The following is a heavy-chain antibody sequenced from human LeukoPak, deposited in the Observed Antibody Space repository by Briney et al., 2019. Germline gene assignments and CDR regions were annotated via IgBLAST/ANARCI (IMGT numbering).Heavy chain of an antibody. V-gene: IGHV4-39*07. D-gene: IGHD1-26*01. Sequence: SETLSLTCIISGGSISSTTYYWGWIRQPPGKGLEWIGTLYYSGKTYYNPSLKSRVTISIDTSKNQFSLKLTSATAADTAVYYXAXDHSSASYTYYYYYMDVWGKGTTVTVS. CDR2: LYYSGKT. J-gene: IGHJ6*03. CDR3: AXDHSSASYTYYYYYMDV. CDR1: GGSISSTTYY.